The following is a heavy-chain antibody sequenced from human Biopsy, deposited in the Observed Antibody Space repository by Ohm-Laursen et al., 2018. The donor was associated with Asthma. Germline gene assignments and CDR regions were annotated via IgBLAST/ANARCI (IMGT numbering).Heavy chain of an antibody. CDR1: GYTFINYA. CDR2: INAANGNT. CDR3: ARGYSGSDRIVYYYSGLEV. Sequence: ASVKVSCNASGYTFINYAIHWVRQAPGHSLEWMGWINAANGNTKYSQKFQDRLTISRDTSASTAYMELSSLSSEDTAVYYCARGYSGSDRIVYYYSGLEVWGQGTTVTVSS. J-gene: IGHJ6*02. V-gene: IGHV1-3*01. D-gene: IGHD5-12*01.